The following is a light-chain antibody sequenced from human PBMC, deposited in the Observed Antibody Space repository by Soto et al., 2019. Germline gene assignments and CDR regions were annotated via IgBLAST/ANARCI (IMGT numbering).Light chain of an antibody. CDR3: QQANSFPIT. Sequence: DIQITQSPSTLSASVGDRVSITCRASQRVNTCLAWYQQKPGKAPTLLIYDASSLQSGVPSRFSGSGSGTDFTLTISSLQPEDFATYYCQQANSFPITFGQGTRLEIK. J-gene: IGKJ5*01. CDR1: QRVNTC. V-gene: IGKV1-12*01. CDR2: DAS.